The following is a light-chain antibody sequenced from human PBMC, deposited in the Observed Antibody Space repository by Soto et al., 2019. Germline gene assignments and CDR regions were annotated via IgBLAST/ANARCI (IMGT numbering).Light chain of an antibody. V-gene: IGLV1-44*01. CDR2: SNN. Sequence: QSVLTKPPSASGTPGQRVTISCFGSSSNIGSITVNWYQQLPGTAPKPLIYSNNLRPSGGPVRFSVSKSGTSASLAISGLQSEDEADDYCAAWADSLSGPTWVFGGGTKLTVL. CDR3: AAWADSLSGPTWV. CDR1: SSNIGSIT. J-gene: IGLJ3*02.